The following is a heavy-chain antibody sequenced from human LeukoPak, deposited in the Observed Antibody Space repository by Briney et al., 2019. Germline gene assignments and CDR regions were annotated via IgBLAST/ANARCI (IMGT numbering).Heavy chain of an antibody. CDR1: GLFVNSD. CDR3: AKLWGWRTHIDS. D-gene: IGHD3-3*01. Sequence: GGSLRLSCTASGLFVNSDMPWVRQAPGKGLEWVSIIYAGGSTYYTDSVKGRFTISRDNSNNTVYLQMNSLKIEETAVYYCAKLWGWRTHIDSWGQGTVVTVSS. V-gene: IGHV3-66*02. J-gene: IGHJ4*02. CDR2: IYAGGST.